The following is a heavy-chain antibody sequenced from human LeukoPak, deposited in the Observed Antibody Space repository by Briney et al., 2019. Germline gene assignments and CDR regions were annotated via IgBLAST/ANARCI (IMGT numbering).Heavy chain of an antibody. Sequence: SGGSLRLSCAASGFTFSGYWMSWVRQAPGKGLEWVSAINGGGDDTEYADSVKGRFTISRANSKNTLYLQMNNLRPEDTAVYYCARCTASCYANAFDVWGQGTSVTVS. CDR2: INGGGDDT. CDR1: GFTFSGYW. V-gene: IGHV3-23*01. CDR3: ARCTASCYANAFDV. D-gene: IGHD2-2*01. J-gene: IGHJ3*01.